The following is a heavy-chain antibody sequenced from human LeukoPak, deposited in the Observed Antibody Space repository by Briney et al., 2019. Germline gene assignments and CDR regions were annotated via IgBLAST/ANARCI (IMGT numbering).Heavy chain of an antibody. CDR3: ASSSGYCSGGSCGGDWYFDL. V-gene: IGHV4-4*02. J-gene: IGHJ2*01. CDR1: GGSISSSNW. Sequence: SGTLSLTCSISGGSISSSNWWSWVRQPPGKGLEWIGEIYHSGSTNYNPTLKSRVTISVDTSKNQFSLKLSSVTAADTAVYYCASSSGYCSGGSCGGDWYFDLWGRGTLVTVSS. D-gene: IGHD2-15*01. CDR2: IYHSGST.